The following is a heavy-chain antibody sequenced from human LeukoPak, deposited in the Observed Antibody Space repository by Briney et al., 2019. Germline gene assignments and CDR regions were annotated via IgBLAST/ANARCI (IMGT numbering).Heavy chain of an antibody. D-gene: IGHD1-7*01. CDR1: GFTFSSYS. CDR2: ISSSSSYI. V-gene: IGHV3-21*01. Sequence: GGSLRLSCAASGFTFSSYSMNWVRQAPGKGLEWVSSISSSSSYIYYADSVKGRFTISRDNAKNSLYLQMNSLRAEDTAVYYCAREKLELRVFDYWGQGTLVTVSS. J-gene: IGHJ4*02. CDR3: AREKLELRVFDY.